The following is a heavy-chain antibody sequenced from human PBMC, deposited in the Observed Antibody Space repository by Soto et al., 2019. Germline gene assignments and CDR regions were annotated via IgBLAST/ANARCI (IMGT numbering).Heavy chain of an antibody. Sequence: EVQLLESGGGLVQPGGSLRLSCAASGFTFSSYAMRWVRQAPGKGLEWVSAISGSGGSTYYADSVKGRFTISRDNSKNTLYLQMNRLRAEDTAVYYCAKELGPYGSGSYPFDYWGQGTLVTVSS. CDR1: GFTFSSYA. J-gene: IGHJ4*02. D-gene: IGHD3-10*01. CDR2: ISGSGGST. CDR3: AKELGPYGSGSYPFDY. V-gene: IGHV3-23*01.